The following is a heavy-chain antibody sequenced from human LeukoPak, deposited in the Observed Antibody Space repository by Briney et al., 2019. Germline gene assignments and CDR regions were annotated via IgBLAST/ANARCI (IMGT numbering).Heavy chain of an antibody. CDR3: ARDPNGDYIGAFEF. J-gene: IGHJ3*01. D-gene: IGHD4-17*01. CDR1: GFTFSNYA. CDR2: ITSGGAP. V-gene: IGHV3-23*01. Sequence: PRGSLRLSCAASGFTFSNYAVMWVRQAPGQGLEWVSAITSGGAPRYADSVKGRFTISRDNSKNTLYLQMNSLRAEDTAQYFCARDPNGDYIGAFEFWGGGTVVTVSS.